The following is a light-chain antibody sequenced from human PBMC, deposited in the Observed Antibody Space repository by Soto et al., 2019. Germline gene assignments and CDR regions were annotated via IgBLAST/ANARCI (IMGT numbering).Light chain of an antibody. CDR3: QQYGTSPPT. CDR2: GAS. CDR1: QGVSRNS. V-gene: IGKV3-20*01. J-gene: IGKJ3*01. Sequence: EIVLTQSPGTLSLSPGERATLSCRASQGVSRNSLAWYQQQPGQAPRLLIYGASSRATDIPDRFSGSGSGTDFTLIVSRLEPEDFALYFCQQYGTSPPTFGPGTKVDIK.